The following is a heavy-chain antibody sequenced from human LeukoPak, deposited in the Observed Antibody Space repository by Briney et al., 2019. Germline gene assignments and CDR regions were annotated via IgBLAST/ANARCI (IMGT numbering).Heavy chain of an antibody. CDR3: ARTPYSSGRSDY. D-gene: IGHD6-19*01. V-gene: IGHV1-18*01. Sequence: ASVTVSCKASGYTFTSYGISWVRQAPAQGLEWMGWISAYNCNTNYAQKLQGRVTMTTDTSTSTAYMELRSLRSDDTAVYYCARTPYSSGRSDYWGQGTLVTVSS. CDR1: GYTFTSYG. CDR2: ISAYNCNT. J-gene: IGHJ4*02.